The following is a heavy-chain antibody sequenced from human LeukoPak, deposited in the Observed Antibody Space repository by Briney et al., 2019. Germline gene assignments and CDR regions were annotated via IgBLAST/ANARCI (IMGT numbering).Heavy chain of an antibody. V-gene: IGHV4-59*08. Sequence: PSETLSLTCTVSGGSISSYYWSWIRQPPGKGLEWIGYIYYSGSTNYNPSLKSRVTISVDTSKNQFSLKLSSVTAADTAVYYCARVVAARGYSYGYEANFDYWGQGTLVTVSS. D-gene: IGHD5-18*01. CDR2: IYYSGST. CDR3: ARVVAARGYSYGYEANFDY. CDR1: GGSISSYY. J-gene: IGHJ4*02.